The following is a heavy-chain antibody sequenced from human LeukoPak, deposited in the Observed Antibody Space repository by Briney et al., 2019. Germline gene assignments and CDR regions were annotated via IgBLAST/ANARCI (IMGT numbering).Heavy chain of an antibody. CDR2: ISAYNGNT. J-gene: IGHJ4*02. CDR1: GYTFTSYG. V-gene: IGHV1-18*01. CDR3: ARDFPKRITMIVVGDY. Sequence: ASVKVSGKASGYTFTSYGISWVRQAPGQGLEWMGWISAYNGNTNYAQKLQGRVTMTTVTSTSTAYMELRSLRSDDTAVYYCARDFPKRITMIVVGDYWGQGTLVTVSS. D-gene: IGHD3-22*01.